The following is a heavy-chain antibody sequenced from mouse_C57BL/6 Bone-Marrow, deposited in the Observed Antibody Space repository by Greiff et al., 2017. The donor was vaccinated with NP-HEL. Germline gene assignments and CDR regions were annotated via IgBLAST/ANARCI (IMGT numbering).Heavy chain of an antibody. V-gene: IGHV7-1*01. CDR3: ARDGGLGFDY. CDR2: SRNKANDYKT. D-gene: IGHD2-14*01. Sequence: DVMLVESGGGLVQSGRSLRLSCATSGFTFSDFYMEWVRQAPGKGLEWIAASRNKANDYKTEYNASVKGRFIVSRDTSQSILYLQMNALRAEDTAIYYCARDGGLGFDYWGQGTTLTVSS. CDR1: GFTFSDFY. J-gene: IGHJ2*01.